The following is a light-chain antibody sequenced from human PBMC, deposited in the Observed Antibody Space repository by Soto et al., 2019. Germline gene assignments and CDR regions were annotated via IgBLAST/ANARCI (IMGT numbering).Light chain of an antibody. CDR3: QQYSNLWT. CDR2: GAS. J-gene: IGKJ1*01. CDR1: QSVSNNY. Sequence: PGERAPLSCRTSQSVSNNYLAWYQQKPGQAPRLLIYGASSRATGVPDRFSGSGSGTDFTLSISRLEPEDFAVYYCQQYSNLWTFGQGTKVDIK. V-gene: IGKV3D-20*02.